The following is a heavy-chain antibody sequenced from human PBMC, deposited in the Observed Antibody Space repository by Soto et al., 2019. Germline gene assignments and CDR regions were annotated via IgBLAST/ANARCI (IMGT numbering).Heavy chain of an antibody. CDR1: GYTFTGYY. CDR2: INPNSGGT. Sequence: ASVKVSCKASGYTFTGYYMHWVRQAPGQGLEWMGWINPNSGGTKYAQKFQGWVTMTRDTSISTAYMELSRLRSDDTAVYYCARVRDSSSWLYYFDYWGQGTLVTVSS. D-gene: IGHD6-13*01. V-gene: IGHV1-2*04. CDR3: ARVRDSSSWLYYFDY. J-gene: IGHJ4*02.